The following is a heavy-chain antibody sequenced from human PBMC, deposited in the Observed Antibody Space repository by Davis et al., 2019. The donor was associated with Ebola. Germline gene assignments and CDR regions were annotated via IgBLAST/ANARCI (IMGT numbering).Heavy chain of an antibody. CDR2: IHYLGNT. CDR3: ARGNYGDYIVLYYYNMDV. J-gene: IGHJ6*02. V-gene: IGHV4-59*01. D-gene: IGHD4-17*01. CDR1: GGSINNYF. Sequence: SETLFLTCTVSGGSINNYFWSWIRQPPGKGLEWIGNIHYLGNTNYNPSLKSRLSMSVDTFKSQFSLKLSSVTAADTAVYYCARGNYGDYIVLYYYNMDVWGQGTTVTVSS.